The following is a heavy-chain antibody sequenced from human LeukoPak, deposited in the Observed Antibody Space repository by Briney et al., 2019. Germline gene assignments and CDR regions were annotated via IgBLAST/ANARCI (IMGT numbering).Heavy chain of an antibody. Sequence: SETLSLTCTVSGGSISSGSYYWSWIRQPAGKGLEWIGRNYTSGSTNYNPSLKSRVTISVDTSKNQFSLKLSSVTAADTAVYYCARDLAGNWNYVNAFDIWGQGTMVTVSS. D-gene: IGHD1-7*01. CDR3: ARDLAGNWNYVNAFDI. V-gene: IGHV4-61*02. CDR1: GGSISSGSYY. J-gene: IGHJ3*02. CDR2: NYTSGST.